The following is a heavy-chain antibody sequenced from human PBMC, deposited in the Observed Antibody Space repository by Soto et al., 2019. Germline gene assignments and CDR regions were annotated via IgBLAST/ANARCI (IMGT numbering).Heavy chain of an antibody. D-gene: IGHD3-22*01. V-gene: IGHV1-24*01. Sequence: ASVKVSCKIFGQTLRELSMCWVRQAPGKGLEGMGGLDPEDGEPVYAPKFQGRVTITEDTFKDTAYMDVSSLRSEDTAVYYCATPRTSYESSCLDFWGKGTLVTVSS. J-gene: IGHJ4*02. CDR3: ATPRTSYESSCLDF. CDR2: LDPEDGEP. CDR1: GQTLRELS.